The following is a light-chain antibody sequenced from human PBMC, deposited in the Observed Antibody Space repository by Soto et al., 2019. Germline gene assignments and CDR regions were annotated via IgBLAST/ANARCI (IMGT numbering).Light chain of an antibody. CDR2: AAS. Sequence: IQMTQSPSSLSASVGDEVTITCRASQTIMTYLNWYQQRPGNAPTLLISAASRLQSGVPSRFSGRGSGTDFTLTISSLQPEDFATYYCLQDYDYPRTFGQGTKVDIK. J-gene: IGKJ1*01. CDR3: LQDYDYPRT. CDR1: QTIMTY. V-gene: IGKV1-6*01.